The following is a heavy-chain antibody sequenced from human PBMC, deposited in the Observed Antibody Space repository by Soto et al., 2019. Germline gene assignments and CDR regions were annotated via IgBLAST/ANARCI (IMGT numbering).Heavy chain of an antibody. CDR2: IIPIFGTA. J-gene: IGHJ6*02. Sequence: VKVSCKASGGTFSSYAISWVRQAPGQGLEWMGGIIPIFGTANYAQKFQGRVTITADKSTSTAYMELSSLRSEDTAVYYCARLGGYCSSTSCYRDYYYYYGMDVWGQGTTVTVSS. D-gene: IGHD2-2*02. CDR1: GGTFSSYA. V-gene: IGHV1-69*13. CDR3: ARLGGYCSSTSCYRDYYYYYGMDV.